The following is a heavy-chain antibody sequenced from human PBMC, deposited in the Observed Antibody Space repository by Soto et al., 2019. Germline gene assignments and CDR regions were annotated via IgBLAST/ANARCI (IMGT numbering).Heavy chain of an antibody. CDR1: RDTFTGFY. Sequence: QVHLVQSGAEVKKPGASVKVSCKASRDTFTGFYMHWVRQAPGQGLEWMGWINPISGGPNYAQRFKGTVTITRGTSISTVYMQMARLTSHATAAYYCARATIPAAFDIWSQGTMVTVSS. CDR3: ARATIPAAFDI. V-gene: IGHV1-2*02. J-gene: IGHJ3*02. CDR2: INPISGGP.